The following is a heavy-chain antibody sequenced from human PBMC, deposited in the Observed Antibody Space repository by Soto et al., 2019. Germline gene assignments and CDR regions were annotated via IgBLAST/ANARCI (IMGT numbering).Heavy chain of an antibody. CDR1: GFSLRTDRVG. CDR3: AHAYGGRSLY. D-gene: IGHD1-26*01. Sequence: QITLKESGPTLVKPTQTLTLTCTFSGFSLRTDRVGVGWILQPPGKALEWLAVIYWDDTKTYRPSLKSRLTITKDTSKNQVALTMTDMDPVDTATYYCAHAYGGRSLYWGQGTLVTVSS. J-gene: IGHJ4*02. CDR2: IYWDDTK. V-gene: IGHV2-5*02.